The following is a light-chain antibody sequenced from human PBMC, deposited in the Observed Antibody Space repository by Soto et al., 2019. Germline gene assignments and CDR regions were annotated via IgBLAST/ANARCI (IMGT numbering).Light chain of an antibody. CDR3: QQRSNWPIT. V-gene: IGKV3-11*01. CDR2: DAS. CDR1: QSVGSL. J-gene: IGKJ5*01. Sequence: EIVLTQSPATLSLSPGEGATLSCRASQSVGSLLAWYQQKPGQAPSLVIYDASNRATGIPARFSGSGSGTDFTLTINSLEPEDFAVYYCQQRSNWPITFGQVTRLEIK.